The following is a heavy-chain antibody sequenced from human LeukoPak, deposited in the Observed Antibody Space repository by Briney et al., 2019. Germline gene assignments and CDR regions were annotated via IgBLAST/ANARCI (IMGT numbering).Heavy chain of an antibody. CDR1: GFTFSSYS. J-gene: IGHJ4*02. CDR3: ASSGWYYVECYFDY. V-gene: IGHV3-21*01. D-gene: IGHD6-19*01. CDR2: ISSSSSYI. Sequence: KTGGSLRLSCAASGFTFSSYSMNWVRQAPGKGLEWVSSISSSSSYIYYADSVKGRFTISRDNAKNSLYLQMNSPRAEDTAVYYCASSGWYYVECYFDYWGQGTLVTVSS.